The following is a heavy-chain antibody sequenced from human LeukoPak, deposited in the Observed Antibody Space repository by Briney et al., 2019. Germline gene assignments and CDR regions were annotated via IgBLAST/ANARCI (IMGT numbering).Heavy chain of an antibody. CDR2: ISGYGYNT. J-gene: IGHJ4*02. V-gene: IGHV3-23*01. CDR3: AKMGPGAYYYDSSDFDF. D-gene: IGHD3-22*01. CDR1: GLTFRNHA. Sequence: GGSLRLSCAASGLTFRNHAMSWVRQAPEKGLEWVSAISGYGYNTYYADSVQGRFTISRDNSKNTLYLQMNSLRAEDTAVYYCAKMGPGAYYYDSSDFDFWGQGTLVTVSS.